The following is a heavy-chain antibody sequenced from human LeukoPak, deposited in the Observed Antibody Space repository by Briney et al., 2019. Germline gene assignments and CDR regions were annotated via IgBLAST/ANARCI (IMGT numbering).Heavy chain of an antibody. Sequence: SETLSLTCTVSGGSISSSSYYWGWIRQHPGKGLEWIVSIYYSGSTYYNPSLKSRVTISVDTSKNQFSLKLSSVTAADPALYYCARANDYGVYDWFDPWGQGTLVTVSS. CDR1: GGSISSSSYY. CDR2: IYYSGST. V-gene: IGHV4-39*01. D-gene: IGHD4-17*01. CDR3: ARANDYGVYDWFDP. J-gene: IGHJ5*02.